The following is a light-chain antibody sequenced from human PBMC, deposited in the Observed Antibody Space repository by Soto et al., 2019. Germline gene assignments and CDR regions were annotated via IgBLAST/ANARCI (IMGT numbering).Light chain of an antibody. V-gene: IGKV1-39*01. J-gene: IGKJ1*01. CDR2: AAS. CDR1: QSMSRY. Sequence: DIQMTQSPSSLSASEGDSVTITCRASQSMSRYLNWYQQKPGKAPKLLIYAASTLQSGAPSRFSGSGSGTYFTLTISSLQPEDFATCYCQQSYSTPWTFGQGTKVDLK. CDR3: QQSYSTPWT.